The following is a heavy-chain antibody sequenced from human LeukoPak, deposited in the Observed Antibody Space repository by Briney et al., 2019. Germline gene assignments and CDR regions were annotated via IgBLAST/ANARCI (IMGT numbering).Heavy chain of an antibody. Sequence: SETLSLTCTVSGYSISSDYYWGWIRQPPGKGLEWIGNFYHSGSTYYNPSLKSRVTMSVDTSKNQFSLKLSSVTAADTAVYYCARHGIYYGLGSSYGLPNWFDPWGQGTLVTVSS. J-gene: IGHJ5*02. CDR1: GYSISSDYY. CDR2: FYHSGST. CDR3: ARHGIYYGLGSSYGLPNWFDP. D-gene: IGHD3-10*01. V-gene: IGHV4-38-2*02.